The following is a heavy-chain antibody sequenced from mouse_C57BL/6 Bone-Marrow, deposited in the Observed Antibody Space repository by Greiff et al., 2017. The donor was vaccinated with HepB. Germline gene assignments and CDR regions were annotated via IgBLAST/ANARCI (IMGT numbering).Heavy chain of an antibody. CDR2: INSDGGST. D-gene: IGHD2-3*01. J-gene: IGHJ1*03. CDR1: EYEFPSHD. V-gene: IGHV5-2*03. CDR3: ARVYDGYWYFDV. Sequence: VKLMESGGGLVQPGESLKLSCESNEYEFPSHDMSWVRKTPGKGLELVAAINSDGGSTYYPDTMEIRFIISRDNTKKTLYLQMSSLRSEDTALYYCARVYDGYWYFDVWGTGTTVTVSS.